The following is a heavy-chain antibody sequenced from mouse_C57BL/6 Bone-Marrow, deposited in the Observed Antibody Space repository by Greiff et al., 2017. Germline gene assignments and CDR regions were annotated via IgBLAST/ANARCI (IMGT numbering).Heavy chain of an antibody. D-gene: IGHD3-2*02. J-gene: IGHJ3*01. CDR2: IHPNSGST. CDR3: AAQTAQAGFAY. V-gene: IGHV1-64*01. CDR1: GYTFTSYW. Sequence: QVQLQQPGAELVKPGASVKLSCKASGYTFTSYWMHWVKQRPGQGLEWIGMIHPNSGSTNYNEKFKSKATLTVDKSSSTAYMQLSSLTSEDSAVYYCAAQTAQAGFAYWGQGTLVTVAA.